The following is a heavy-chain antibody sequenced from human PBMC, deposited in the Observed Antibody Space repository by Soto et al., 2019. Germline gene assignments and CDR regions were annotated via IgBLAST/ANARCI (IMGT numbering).Heavy chain of an antibody. J-gene: IGHJ3*02. V-gene: IGHV3-30*18. CDR1: GFTFSSYG. D-gene: IGHD3-22*01. CDR2: ISYDGSNK. CDR3: AKAVVSGYYSGSSLGDAFDI. Sequence: GGSLRLSCAASGFTFSSYGMHWVRQAPGKGLEWVAVISYDGSNKYYADSVKGRFTISRDNSKNTLYLQMNSLRAEDTAVYYCAKAVVSGYYSGSSLGDAFDIWGQGTMVTVSS.